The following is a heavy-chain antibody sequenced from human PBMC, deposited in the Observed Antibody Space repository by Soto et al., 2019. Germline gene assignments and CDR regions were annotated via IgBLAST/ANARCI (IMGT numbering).Heavy chain of an antibody. CDR1: GFTFSSYG. J-gene: IGHJ6*02. CDR2: IWYDGSNK. CDR3: ARDQLGYCSGGSCYSYYYYYGMDV. D-gene: IGHD2-15*01. V-gene: IGHV3-33*01. Sequence: PGGSLRLSCAASGFTFSSYGMHWVRQAPGKGLEWVAVIWYDGSNKYYADSVKGRFTISRDNSKNTLYLQMNSLRAEDTAVYYCARDQLGYCSGGSCYSYYYYYGMDVWGQGTTVTVSS.